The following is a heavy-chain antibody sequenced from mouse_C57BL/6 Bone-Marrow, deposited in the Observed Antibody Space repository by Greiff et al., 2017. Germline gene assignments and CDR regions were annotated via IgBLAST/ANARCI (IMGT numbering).Heavy chain of an antibody. J-gene: IGHJ2*01. Sequence: EVQLQQSGPELVKPGASVKISCKASGYTFTDYYMNWVKQSHGKSLEWIGDINPNNGGTSYNQKFKGKDTLTVDKSSSTAYMELRSLTSEDSAVYYCARYGSSYDYFDYWGQGTTLTVSS. CDR1: GYTFTDYY. CDR2: INPNNGGT. CDR3: ARYGSSYDYFDY. D-gene: IGHD1-1*01. V-gene: IGHV1-26*01.